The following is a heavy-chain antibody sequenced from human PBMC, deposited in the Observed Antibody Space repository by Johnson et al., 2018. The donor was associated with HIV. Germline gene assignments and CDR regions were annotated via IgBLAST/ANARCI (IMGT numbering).Heavy chain of an antibody. V-gene: IGHV3-9*01. D-gene: IGHD6-13*01. CDR1: GFTFDDYA. CDR2: IRWNSGSI. Sequence: VQLVESGGGLVQPGRSLRLSCAASGFTFDDYAMHWVRQAPGKGLEWVSGIRWNSGSIGYADSVKGRFTISRDNAKNSLYLQMNSLRAEDTALYYCAKDMVAAAGIYSGIAFDIWVQGTMVTVSS. CDR3: AKDMVAAAGIYSGIAFDI. J-gene: IGHJ3*02.